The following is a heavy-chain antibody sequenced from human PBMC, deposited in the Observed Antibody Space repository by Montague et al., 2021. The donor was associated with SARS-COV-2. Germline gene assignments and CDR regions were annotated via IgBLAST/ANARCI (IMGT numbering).Heavy chain of an antibody. J-gene: IGHJ4*02. CDR1: GASTNSNSYY. D-gene: IGHD2-2*01. CDR3: ARIVGDCSSDSCYAVR. CDR2: FYYTGYT. V-gene: IGHV4-39*01. Sequence: SETLSLTCAVSGASTNSNSYYWGWIRQPPGKGLDWIGSFYYTGYTCYTPSLKSRVTIPGDTSKNQSSLKLTSVTAADTAVYYCARIVGDCSSDSCYAVRWGQGTVVTVSS.